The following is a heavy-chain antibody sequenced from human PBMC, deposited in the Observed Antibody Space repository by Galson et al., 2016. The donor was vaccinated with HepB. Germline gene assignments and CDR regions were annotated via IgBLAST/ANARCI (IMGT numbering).Heavy chain of an antibody. J-gene: IGHJ5*02. V-gene: IGHV6-1*01. D-gene: IGHD2/OR15-2a*01. CDR3: ARVRGSTFRCQNWFDP. CDR2: TYYRSKWYN. Sequence: AISGDSVSSNSAAWTWIRQSPLRGLEWLGRTYYRSKWYNDYAVSVKSRISIHPDTSKNQFSLQLNSVTPEDTAVYYCARVRGSTFRCQNWFDPWGQGTLVTVSS. CDR1: GDSVSSNSAA.